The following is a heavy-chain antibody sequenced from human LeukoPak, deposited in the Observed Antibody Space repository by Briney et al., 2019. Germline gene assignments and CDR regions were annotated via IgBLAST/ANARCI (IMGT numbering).Heavy chain of an antibody. V-gene: IGHV3-74*01. Sequence: GSLRLSCAASGFSFSSYGMHWVRQAPGKGLVWVSRIKSDGSVTSYADSVKGRFTISRDNAKSALYLQMNSLRAEDTAVYYCASGSSGSLTGYWGQGTLVTVSS. D-gene: IGHD1-14*01. CDR2: IKSDGSVT. J-gene: IGHJ4*02. CDR3: ASGSSGSLTGY. CDR1: GFSFSSYG.